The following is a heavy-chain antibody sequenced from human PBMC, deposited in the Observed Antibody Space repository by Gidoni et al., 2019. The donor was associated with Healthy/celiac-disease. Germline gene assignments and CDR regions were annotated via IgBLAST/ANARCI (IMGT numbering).Heavy chain of an antibody. V-gene: IGHV4-39*01. CDR3: ARRKRYSYGFDY. J-gene: IGHJ4*02. D-gene: IGHD5-18*01. Sequence: QLQLQESGPGLVKPSETLSLTCTVSGGSISSSSYYWGWIRQPPGKGLEWIGSIYYSGSTYYNPSLKSRVTISVDTSKNQFSLKLSSVTAADTTVYYCARRKRYSYGFDYWGQGTLVTVSS. CDR1: GGSISSSSYY. CDR2: IYYSGST.